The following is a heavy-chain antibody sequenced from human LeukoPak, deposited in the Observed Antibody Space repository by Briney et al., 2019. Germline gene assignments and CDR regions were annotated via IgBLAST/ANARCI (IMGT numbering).Heavy chain of an antibody. J-gene: IGHJ4*02. Sequence: ASVKVSCKVLGYSLTDVSIHWVRQAPGKGLEWMGGFDPEEGKTFYAQKFQGRVTMTEDKSTDTAYLEMRSLRSQDTAFYFCSTDSPHYWGQGTLAIVSS. CDR2: FDPEEGKT. V-gene: IGHV1-24*01. CDR1: GYSLTDVS. CDR3: STDSPHY.